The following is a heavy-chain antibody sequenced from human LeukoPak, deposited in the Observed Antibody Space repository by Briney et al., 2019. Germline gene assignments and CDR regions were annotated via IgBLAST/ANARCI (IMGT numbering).Heavy chain of an antibody. CDR1: GGAISSYY. J-gene: IGHJ4*02. CDR2: IYYSGST. CDR3: ARDDNWHFDY. V-gene: IGHV4-59*01. Sequence: SETLSLTCTVSGGAISSYYWSWIRQPPGKGLKWIGYIYYSGSTNYNPSLESRVTISVDTSKNQFSLKLSSVTSADTAVYYCARDDNWHFDYWGQGTLVTVSS. D-gene: IGHD1-20*01.